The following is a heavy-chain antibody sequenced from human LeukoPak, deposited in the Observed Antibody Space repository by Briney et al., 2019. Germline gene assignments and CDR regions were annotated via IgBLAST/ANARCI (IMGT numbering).Heavy chain of an antibody. Sequence: GGSLRLSCAASGFTFSAYAIDWVRQAPGKGLEWVSVITGSGGTTYYADSVKGRFTISRDNSKNTLYLQMNSLRAEDTAVYYCAKDLRPMTTVTIGYDYWGQGTLVTVSS. CDR1: GFTFSAYA. D-gene: IGHD4-17*01. V-gene: IGHV3-23*01. J-gene: IGHJ4*02. CDR3: AKDLRPMTTVTIGYDY. CDR2: ITGSGGTT.